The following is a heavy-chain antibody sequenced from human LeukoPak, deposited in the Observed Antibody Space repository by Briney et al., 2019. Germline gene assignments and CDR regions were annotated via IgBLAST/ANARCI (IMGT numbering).Heavy chain of an antibody. V-gene: IGHV4-34*01. D-gene: IGHD3-10*01. Sequence: SETLSLTCTVSGGSISSYYWSWIRQPPGKGLEWIGEINHSGSTNYNPSLKSRVTISVDTSKNQFSLKLSSVTAADTAVYYCASNSFDYYGSGSYSVDYWGQGTLVTVSS. CDR3: ASNSFDYYGSGSYSVDY. CDR1: GGSISSYY. CDR2: INHSGST. J-gene: IGHJ4*02.